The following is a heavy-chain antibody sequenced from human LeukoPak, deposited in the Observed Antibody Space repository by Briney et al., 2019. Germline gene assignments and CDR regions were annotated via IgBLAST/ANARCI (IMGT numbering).Heavy chain of an antibody. V-gene: IGHV4-59*08. Sequence: PSETLSLTCTVSGGSISSYYWSWIRQPPGKGLEWTGYIYYSGSTNYNPSLKSRVTISVDTSKNQFSLKLSSVTAADTAVYYCARRVTGSGSYSYWGQGTLVTVSS. CDR2: IYYSGST. CDR1: GGSISSYY. D-gene: IGHD3-10*01. CDR3: ARRVTGSGSYSY. J-gene: IGHJ4*02.